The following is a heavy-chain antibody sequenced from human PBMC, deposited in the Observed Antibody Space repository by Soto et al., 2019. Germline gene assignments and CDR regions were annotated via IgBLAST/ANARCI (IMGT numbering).Heavy chain of an antibody. CDR2: ISGSGGST. V-gene: IGHV3-23*01. D-gene: IGHD1-26*01. CDR1: GFTFSSYA. Sequence: GSLRLSCAASGFTFSSYAMSWVRQAPGKGLEWVSAISGSGGSTYYADSVKGRFTISRDNSKNTLYLQMNSLRAEDTAVYYCAKDNQTNRIVGATGFDYWGQGTLVTVSS. CDR3: AKDNQTNRIVGATGFDY. J-gene: IGHJ4*02.